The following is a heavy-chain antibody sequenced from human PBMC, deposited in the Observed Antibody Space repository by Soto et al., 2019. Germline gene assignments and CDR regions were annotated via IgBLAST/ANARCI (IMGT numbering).Heavy chain of an antibody. D-gene: IGHD3-16*01. CDR3: ARSPLGYDYVRQTWREVGDSFDI. CDR1: GASLGGFH. V-gene: IGHV4-34*12. CDR2: LIHGGST. J-gene: IGHJ3*02. Sequence: SETLSLTCAIYGASLGGFHWTWLRQAPGKGLEWIGELIHGGSTNYNPSLKGRVSFSLDTSKNQFSLHLMSVTAADTAVYCCARSPLGYDYVRQTWREVGDSFDIWGRGTLVTVSS.